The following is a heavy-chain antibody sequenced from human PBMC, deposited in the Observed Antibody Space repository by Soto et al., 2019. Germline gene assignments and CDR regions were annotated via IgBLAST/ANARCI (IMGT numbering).Heavy chain of an antibody. V-gene: IGHV4-30-2*01. J-gene: IGHJ4*02. D-gene: IGHD6-6*01. CDR2: MYHSGST. CDR3: ASSSPFHY. Sequence: SETLSLTCAVSGGSISSGGYSWSWIRQPPGKGLEWIGYMYHSGSTYYNPSLKSRVTISIDRSKNQFSLKLSSVTAADTGVYYCASSSPFHYWGPGILVTVSS. CDR1: GGSISSGGYS.